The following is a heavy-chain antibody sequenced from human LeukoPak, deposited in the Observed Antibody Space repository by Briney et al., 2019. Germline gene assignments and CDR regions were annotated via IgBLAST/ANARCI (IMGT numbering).Heavy chain of an antibody. V-gene: IGHV4-4*07. J-gene: IGHJ4*02. CDR3: ARAANTAMVTG. CDR2: SYTTGST. Sequence: PSETLSLTCTISGGSIGPYYWSWLRQPAGKALEWIGRSYTTGSTNYNPSLKSRVTISVDTSKNQFSLKLSSVTAADTAVYYCARAANTAMVTGWGQGTLVTVSS. D-gene: IGHD5-18*01. CDR1: GGSIGPYY.